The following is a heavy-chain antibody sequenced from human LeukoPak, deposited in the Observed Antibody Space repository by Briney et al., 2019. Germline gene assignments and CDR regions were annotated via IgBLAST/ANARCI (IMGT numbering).Heavy chain of an antibody. CDR1: GFTFSSYG. J-gene: IGHJ4*02. Sequence: PGGSLRLSCAASGFTFSSYGMSWVRQAPGKGLEWVSGISGSGGSTYYADSVKGRFTVSRDNPQNTLYLQMNSLRAEDTAVYYCVNERPKSGGSGSYDILKDHILDYWGQGTLVTVSS. V-gene: IGHV3-23*01. CDR3: VNERPKSGGSGSYDILKDHILDY. CDR2: ISGSGGST. D-gene: IGHD3-10*01.